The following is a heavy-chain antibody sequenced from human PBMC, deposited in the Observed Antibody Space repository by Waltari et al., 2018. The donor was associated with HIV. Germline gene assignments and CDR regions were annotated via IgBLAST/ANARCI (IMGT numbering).Heavy chain of an antibody. Sequence: QVQLQQWGAGLLKPSETLSLTCAVYGGSFSGYYWSCIRQPPGKGLEWIGEINHSGSTNYNPSLKSRVTISVDTSKNQFSLKLSSVTAADTAVYYCARGLPDYYDSSGYPDYWGQGTLVTVSS. J-gene: IGHJ4*02. CDR3: ARGLPDYYDSSGYPDY. CDR1: GGSFSGYY. V-gene: IGHV4-34*01. CDR2: INHSGST. D-gene: IGHD3-22*01.